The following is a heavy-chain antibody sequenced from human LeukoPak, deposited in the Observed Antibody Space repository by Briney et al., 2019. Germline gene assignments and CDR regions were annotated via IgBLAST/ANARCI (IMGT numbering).Heavy chain of an antibody. J-gene: IGHJ4*02. D-gene: IGHD2-2*02. CDR3: ARGDIVVVPAAIRGNYFDY. CDR2: INHSGST. CDR1: GGSISRYY. V-gene: IGHV4-34*01. Sequence: SETLSLTCTVSGGSISRYYWSWIRQPPGKGLEWSGEINHSGSTNYNPSLKSRVTISVDTSKNQFSLKLSSVTAADTAVYYCARGDIVVVPAAIRGNYFDYWGQGTLVTVSS.